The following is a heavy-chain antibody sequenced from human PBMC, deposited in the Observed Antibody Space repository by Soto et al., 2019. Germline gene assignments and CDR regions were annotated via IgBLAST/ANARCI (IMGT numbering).Heavy chain of an antibody. D-gene: IGHD3-10*01. CDR3: ARDWYFYGSGSPNHMDV. V-gene: IGHV1-18*01. J-gene: IGHJ6*03. CDR2: ISAHNCNS. Sequence: QVQLVQSGDEMRKPGASVKVSCQASGYTFSNYGITWVRQAPGQGLEWMGWISAHNCNSKYVQSLQGRLTLTTDTSTSTAYMELRSLRSDDTAVYYCARDWYFYGSGSPNHMDVWGKGTTVSVSS. CDR1: GYTFSNYG.